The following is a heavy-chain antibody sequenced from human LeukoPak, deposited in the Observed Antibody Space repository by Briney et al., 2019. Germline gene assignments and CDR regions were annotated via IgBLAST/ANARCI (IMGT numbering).Heavy chain of an antibody. CDR2: IYYSGRT. J-gene: IGHJ6*02. CDR3: ARDRIVVVPAAKNYYYYGMDV. CDR1: GGSISDYY. V-gene: IGHV4-59*01. D-gene: IGHD2-2*01. Sequence: PSETLSLTCTVSGGSISDYYWNWMRQPPGKGLEWIGYIYYSGRTNYNPSLKSRVSISVDMSKNQFSLKLSSVTAADTAVYYCARDRIVVVPAAKNYYYYGMDVWGQGTTVTVSS.